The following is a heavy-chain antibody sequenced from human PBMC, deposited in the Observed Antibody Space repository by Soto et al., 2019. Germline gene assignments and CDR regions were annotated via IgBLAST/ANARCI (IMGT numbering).Heavy chain of an antibody. V-gene: IGHV1-69*13. J-gene: IGHJ6*02. CDR2: IIPIFGTA. CDR1: GGTFSSYA. Sequence: SVKVSCKASGGTFSSYAISWVRQAPGQGLEWMGGIIPIFGTANYAQKFQGRVTITADESTSTAYMELSSLRSEDTAVYYCARDLSWGPYYYGMDVWGQGTTVTVSS. CDR3: ARDLSWGPYYYGMDV. D-gene: IGHD3-16*01.